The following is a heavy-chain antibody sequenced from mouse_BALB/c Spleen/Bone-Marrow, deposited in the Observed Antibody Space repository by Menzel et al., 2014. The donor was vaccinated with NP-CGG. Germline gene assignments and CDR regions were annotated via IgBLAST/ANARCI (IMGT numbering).Heavy chain of an antibody. CDR2: ISSGSSTI. V-gene: IGHV5-17*02. Sequence: EVQRVESGGGLVQPGGSRKLSCAASGFTFSSFGMHWVRQAPEKGLEWVAYISSGSSTIFCADTVKGRFTVSRDNPKNTLFLQMTSLRSEDTAMYFCTRGGNWDDFDSWGQGTTLTVSS. D-gene: IGHD4-1*01. J-gene: IGHJ2*01. CDR1: GFTFSSFG. CDR3: TRGGNWDDFDS.